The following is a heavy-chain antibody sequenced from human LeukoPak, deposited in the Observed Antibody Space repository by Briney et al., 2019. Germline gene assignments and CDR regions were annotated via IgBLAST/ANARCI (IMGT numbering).Heavy chain of an antibody. D-gene: IGHD3-16*02. V-gene: IGHV4-34*01. CDR1: GGSFSGYY. CDR3: ARGKNDDYDYVWGSYRRRGVWFDP. Sequence: SETLSLTCAVYGGSFSGYYWSWIRQPPGKGREWIGEINHSGSTNYNPSLKRRVTISVDTSKNQFSLKLSSVTAADTAVYYCARGKNDDYDYVWGSYRRRGVWFDPWGQGTLVTVSS. J-gene: IGHJ5*02. CDR2: INHSGST.